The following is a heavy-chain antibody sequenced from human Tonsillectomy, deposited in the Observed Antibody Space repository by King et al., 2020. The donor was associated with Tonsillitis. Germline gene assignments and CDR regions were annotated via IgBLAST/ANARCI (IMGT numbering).Heavy chain of an antibody. D-gene: IGHD6-13*01. J-gene: IGHJ4*02. CDR1: GFTFSSYG. Sequence: VQLVESGGGVVQPGRSLRLSCAASGFTFSSYGMHWVRQAPGKGLEWVAVISYDGSNKYYADSVKGRFTISRDNSKNTLYLQMNSLRAEDTAVYYCARDLRVREASSSWYSGYFDYWGQGTLVTVSS. V-gene: IGHV3-33*05. CDR2: ISYDGSNK. CDR3: ARDLRVREASSSWYSGYFDY.